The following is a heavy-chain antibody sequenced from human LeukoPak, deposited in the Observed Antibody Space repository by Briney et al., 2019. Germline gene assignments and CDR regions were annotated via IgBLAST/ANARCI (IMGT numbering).Heavy chain of an antibody. Sequence: PGGSLRLSCAATGFTFNHYGMHWVRQAPGKGLEWVAVIWSDGTNRYYADSVKGRFTISRDDSGNTVYLQMNSLRPEDTGVYYCARDAQRGFDYSNSLQYWGQGTPVTVST. D-gene: IGHD4-11*01. CDR3: ARDAQRGFDYSNSLQY. CDR1: GFTFNHYG. V-gene: IGHV3-33*01. CDR2: IWSDGTNR. J-gene: IGHJ4*02.